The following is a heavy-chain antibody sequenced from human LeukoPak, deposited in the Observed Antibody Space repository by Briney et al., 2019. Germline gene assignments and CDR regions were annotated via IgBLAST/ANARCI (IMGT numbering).Heavy chain of an antibody. Sequence: GASVKVSCKASGYTFTSYYMHWVRQAPGQGLEWMGIINPSGGSTSYAQKFQGRVTMTRNMSTRTVYMELSSLRSEATAVYYCARDWQGVRKWFDPWGQGTLVTVSS. CDR1: GYTFTSYY. J-gene: IGHJ5*02. CDR2: INPSGGST. D-gene: IGHD3-10*01. CDR3: ARDWQGVRKWFDP. V-gene: IGHV1-46*01.